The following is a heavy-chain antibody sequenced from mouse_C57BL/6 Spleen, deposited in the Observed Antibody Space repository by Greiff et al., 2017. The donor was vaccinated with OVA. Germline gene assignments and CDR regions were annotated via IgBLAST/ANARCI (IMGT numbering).Heavy chain of an antibody. CDR3: ARAAMVTTLYYYAMDY. Sequence: VQLKESGGGLVKPGGSLKLSCAASGFTFSDYGMHWVRQAPEKGLEWVAYISSGSSTIYYADTVKGRFTISRDNAKNTLFLQMTSLRSEDTAMYYCARAAMVTTLYYYAMDYWGQGTSVTVSS. J-gene: IGHJ4*01. V-gene: IGHV5-17*01. CDR2: ISSGSSTI. D-gene: IGHD2-1*01. CDR1: GFTFSDYG.